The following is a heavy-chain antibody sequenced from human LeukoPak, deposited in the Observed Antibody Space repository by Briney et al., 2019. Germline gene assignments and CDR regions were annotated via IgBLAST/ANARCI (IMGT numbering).Heavy chain of an antibody. D-gene: IGHD3-16*01. CDR2: IIPIFGTA. V-gene: IGHV1-69*05. Sequence: ASVKVSCKASGGTFSSYAISWVRQAPGQGLEWMGGIIPIFGTANYAQKFQGRVTITTDESTSTAYMELSSLRSEDTAVYYCARDLGRWPPWLEREGYWGQGTLVTVSS. J-gene: IGHJ4*02. CDR3: ARDLGRWPPWLEREGY. CDR1: GGTFSSYA.